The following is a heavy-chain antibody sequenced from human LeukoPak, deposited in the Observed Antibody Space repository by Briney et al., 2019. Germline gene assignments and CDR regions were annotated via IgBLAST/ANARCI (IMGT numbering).Heavy chain of an antibody. CDR1: GYSFTNYW. V-gene: IGHV5-51*01. CDR3: ARHESVAGDTNWFDP. D-gene: IGHD6-19*01. Sequence: GESLKISCKGSGYSFTNYWIGWVRQMPGKDLEWMGIIYPGDSDTRYSPSFQGQVTISADKSISTAYLQWSSLKASDSAIYYCARHESVAGDTNWFDPWGQGTLVTVSS. J-gene: IGHJ5*02. CDR2: IYPGDSDT.